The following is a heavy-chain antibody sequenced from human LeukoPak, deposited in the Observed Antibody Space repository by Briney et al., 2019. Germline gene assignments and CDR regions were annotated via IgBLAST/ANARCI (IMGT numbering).Heavy chain of an antibody. J-gene: IGHJ4*02. V-gene: IGHV3-11*01. CDR3: ARASYSYGPGRFDY. CDR2: ISSSGSTK. CDR1: GFTFSDYY. D-gene: IGHD5-18*01. Sequence: GGSLRLSCAASGFTFSDYYMSWIRQAPGKGLEWVSYISSSGSTKYYEDSVKGRFTISRDNAKNTLYLQMNSLRAEDTAVYYCARASYSYGPGRFDYWGRGTLVTVSS.